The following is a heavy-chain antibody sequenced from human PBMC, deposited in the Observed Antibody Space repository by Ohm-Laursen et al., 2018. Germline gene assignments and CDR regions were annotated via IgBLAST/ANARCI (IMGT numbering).Heavy chain of an antibody. D-gene: IGHD6-25*01. CDR1: GFAFSSYE. CDR3: ARAPAGIWQRFDY. V-gene: IGHV3-48*03. J-gene: IGHJ4*02. Sequence: SLRLSCAASGFAFSSYEMNWVRQAPGKGLEWVSYISSSGSTIYYADSVKGRFTISRDNAKNSLYLQMNSLRAEDTAVYYCARAPAGIWQRFDYWGQETLVTVSS. CDR2: ISSSGSTI.